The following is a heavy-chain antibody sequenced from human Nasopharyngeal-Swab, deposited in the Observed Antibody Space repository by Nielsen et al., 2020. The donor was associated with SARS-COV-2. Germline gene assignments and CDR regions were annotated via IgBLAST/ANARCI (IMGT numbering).Heavy chain of an antibody. CDR3: AKDYRLQDPKHFDS. D-gene: IGHD3-16*01. J-gene: IGHJ4*02. V-gene: IGHV3-30*18. Sequence: GESLKISCAASGFTFSSFGMHWVRQAPGKGLEWVAFIAHDASNEYYGDSVKGRFTVSRDNSRNTLYLQMNSLRAEDTAIYYCAKDYRLQDPKHFDSWGQGILVTVSS. CDR1: GFTFSSFG. CDR2: IAHDASNE.